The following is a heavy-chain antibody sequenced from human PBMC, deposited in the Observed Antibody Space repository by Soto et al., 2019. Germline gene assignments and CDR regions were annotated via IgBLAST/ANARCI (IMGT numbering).Heavy chain of an antibody. V-gene: IGHV4-34*01. D-gene: IGHD5-18*01. CDR1: GGRLDRDY. Sequence: YETLLLPCSLDGGRLDRDYVGWNPQDPEKGLEWDLEINHSGSTNYNPALKSRVTRSVDTSKNQFSLKLSSVTAADTAVYYFARNVAWIQLWLRGGPFDYWGQGTRVTVSS. CDR2: INHSGST. J-gene: IGHJ4*02. CDR3: ARNVAWIQLWLRGGPFDY.